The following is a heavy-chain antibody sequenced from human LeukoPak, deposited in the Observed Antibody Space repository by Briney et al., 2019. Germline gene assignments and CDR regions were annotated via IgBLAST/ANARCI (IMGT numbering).Heavy chain of an antibody. V-gene: IGHV1-2*02. CDR3: AREMTHDYYDSSGYPGWFDP. J-gene: IGHJ5*02. Sequence: GASVKVSCKASGYTFTGYYMHWVRQAPGQGLEWIGWINPNSGGTNYAQKFQGRVTMTRDTSISTAYMELSRLRSDDTAVYYCAREMTHDYYDSSGYPGWFDPWGQGTLVTVSS. D-gene: IGHD3-22*01. CDR1: GYTFTGYY. CDR2: INPNSGGT.